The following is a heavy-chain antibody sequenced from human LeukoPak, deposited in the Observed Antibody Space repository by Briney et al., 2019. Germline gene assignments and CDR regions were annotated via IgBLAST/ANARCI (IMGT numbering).Heavy chain of an antibody. V-gene: IGHV3-23*01. CDR3: AKGSYYDSSGSFYFDY. CDR1: GFIFTNYA. CDR2: ISGSGGST. Sequence: GGSLRLSCAASGFIFTNYAITWVRQAPGKGLEWVSAISGSGGSTYYGDSVKGRFTISRDNSKNTVYLQMNSLRAEDTAVYYCAKGSYYDSSGSFYFDYWGRGTLVTDSS. D-gene: IGHD3-22*01. J-gene: IGHJ4*02.